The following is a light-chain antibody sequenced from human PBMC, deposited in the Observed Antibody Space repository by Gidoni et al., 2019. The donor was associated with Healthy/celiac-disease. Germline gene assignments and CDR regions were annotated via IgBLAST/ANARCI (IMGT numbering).Light chain of an antibody. V-gene: IGKV1-39*01. CDR1: LTISSS. Sequence: DIQMTQSPSSLSASVGDRVTITCRASLTISSSLNWYQQKPGKAPKLLIYAASGLHSGVPSRFSGSGSGTDFTLTISSLQPEDFATYYCQQSYSTPWTFGRXTKVEI. J-gene: IGKJ1*01. CDR3: QQSYSTPWT. CDR2: AAS.